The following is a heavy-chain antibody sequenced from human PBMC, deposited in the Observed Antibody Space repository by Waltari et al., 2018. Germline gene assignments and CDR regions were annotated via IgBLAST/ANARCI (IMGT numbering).Heavy chain of an antibody. CDR3: SRNFHDPQDV. CDR2: VWSGGDT. J-gene: IGHJ6*02. D-gene: IGHD3-3*01. Sequence: EVQLVESGGGLIQPGGSLRLSCAASGFTVINNYMTWVRQAPGKGLEWVSRVWSGGDTHYADSVKGRFTISRDNSKNTVYLQMHDLRAEDTAIYYCSRNFHDPQDVWGQGTTVIVS. V-gene: IGHV3-53*01. CDR1: GFTVINNY.